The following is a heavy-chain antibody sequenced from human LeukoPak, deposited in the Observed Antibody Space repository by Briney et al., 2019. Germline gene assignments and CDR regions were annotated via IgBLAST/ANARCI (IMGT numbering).Heavy chain of an antibody. V-gene: IGHV3-53*01. Sequence: PGGSLRLSCAASGFTVSSNYMSWVRQAPGKGLEWVSVIYSGGSTYYADSVKGRFTISRDNSKNTLYLQMNSLRAEDTAVYYCARAPRSPHDAFDIWGQGTMVTVSS. CDR2: IYSGGST. CDR3: ARAPRSPHDAFDI. D-gene: IGHD1-26*01. CDR1: GFTVSSNY. J-gene: IGHJ3*02.